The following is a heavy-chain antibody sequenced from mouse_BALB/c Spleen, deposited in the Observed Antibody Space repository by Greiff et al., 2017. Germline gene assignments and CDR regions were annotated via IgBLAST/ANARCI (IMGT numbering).Heavy chain of an antibody. CDR3: ARGGYDGYPSDY. CDR1: GYSITSDYA. Sequence: EVQLKESGPGLVKPSQSLSLTCTVTGYSITSDYAWNWIRQFPGNKLEWMGYISYSGSTSYNPSLKSRISITRDTSKNQFFLQLNSVTTEDTATYYCARGGYDGYPSDYWGQGTTLTVSS. J-gene: IGHJ2*01. D-gene: IGHD2-3*01. V-gene: IGHV3-2*02. CDR2: ISYSGST.